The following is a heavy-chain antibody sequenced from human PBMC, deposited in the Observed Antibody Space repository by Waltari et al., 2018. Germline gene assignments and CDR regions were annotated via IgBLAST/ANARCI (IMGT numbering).Heavy chain of an antibody. V-gene: IGHV3-30*18. Sequence: QVQLVESGGGVVQPGRSLRLSCAASGFTFSSYGMHWVRPAPGKGLEWVAVISYDGSNKYYADSVKGRFTISRDNSKNTLYLQMNSLRAEDTAVYYCAKRGDYYGSGSLYYFDYWGQGTLVTVSS. J-gene: IGHJ4*02. D-gene: IGHD3-10*01. CDR3: AKRGDYYGSGSLYYFDY. CDR2: ISYDGSNK. CDR1: GFTFSSYG.